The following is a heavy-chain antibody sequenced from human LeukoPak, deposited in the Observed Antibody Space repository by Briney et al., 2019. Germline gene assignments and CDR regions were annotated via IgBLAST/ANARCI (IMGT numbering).Heavy chain of an antibody. D-gene: IGHD5-18*01. CDR2: ISSSSSYI. J-gene: IGHJ4*02. CDR3: ASIPGYSYAGGDY. V-gene: IGHV3-21*01. CDR1: GFTFSSYS. Sequence: PGGSLRLSCAASGFTFSSYSMNWVRQAPGKGLEWVSSISSSSSYIYYADSVKGRFTISRDNAKNSLYLQMNSLRAEDTAVYYCASIPGYSYAGGDYWGQGTLVTVSS.